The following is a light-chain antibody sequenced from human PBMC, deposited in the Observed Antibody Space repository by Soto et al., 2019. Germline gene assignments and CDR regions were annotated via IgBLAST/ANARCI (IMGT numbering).Light chain of an antibody. V-gene: IGKV1-5*01. J-gene: IGKJ1*01. Sequence: DIQMTQSPSTLSASVGDRVTITCRASQSISIWLAWYQQKPGKAPNILIYDASTLVSGVPSRFSGSGSVTEFTLTISSLQPDDFATYYCQQYNNYFSWTFGQGTKVEIK. CDR1: QSISIW. CDR3: QQYNNYFSWT. CDR2: DAS.